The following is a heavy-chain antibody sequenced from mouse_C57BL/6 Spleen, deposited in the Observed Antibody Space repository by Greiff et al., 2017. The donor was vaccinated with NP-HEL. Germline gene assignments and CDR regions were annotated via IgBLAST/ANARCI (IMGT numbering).Heavy chain of an antibody. CDR2: ISSGGSYT. J-gene: IGHJ4*01. CDR1: GFTFSSYG. V-gene: IGHV5-6*01. CDR3: ARGSDSSGSYYYAMDY. Sequence: EVKLQESGGDLVKPGGSLKLSCAASGFTFSSYGMSWVRQTPDKRLEWVGTISSGGSYTYYPDSVKGRFTISRDNAKNTLYLQMSSLKSEDTAMYYCARGSDSSGSYYYAMDYWGQGTSVTVSS. D-gene: IGHD3-2*02.